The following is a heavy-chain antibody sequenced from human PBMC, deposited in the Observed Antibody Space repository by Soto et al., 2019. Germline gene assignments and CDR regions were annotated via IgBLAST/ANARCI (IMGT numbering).Heavy chain of an antibody. J-gene: IGHJ6*01. Sequence: QMQLVESGGGVVQPGRSLRLSCVASGFTFNRYGMHWVRQAPGKGLEWVALISFDRSDKFYLNSVKGRFTLSRDNSKNTMFLQMNNLRSEDTALYYCAKDRTTGTQGLFYGLDVWGQGTTVTVSS. D-gene: IGHD4-4*01. CDR2: ISFDRSDK. CDR1: GFTFNRYG. V-gene: IGHV3-30*18. CDR3: AKDRTTGTQGLFYGLDV.